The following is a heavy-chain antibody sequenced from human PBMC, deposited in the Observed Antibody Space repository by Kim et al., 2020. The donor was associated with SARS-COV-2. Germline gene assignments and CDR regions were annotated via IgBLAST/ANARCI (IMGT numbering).Heavy chain of an antibody. CDR1: GYTFTSYG. D-gene: IGHD3-22*01. CDR3: ARDSHPHPIVVVSMDV. J-gene: IGHJ6*02. Sequence: ASVKVSCKASGYTFTSYGISWVRQAPGQGLEWMGWISAYNGNTNYAQKLQGRVTMTTDTSTSTAYMELRSLRSDDTAVYYCARDSHPHPIVVVSMDVWGQRNTVPVSS. CDR2: ISAYNGNT. V-gene: IGHV1-18*01.